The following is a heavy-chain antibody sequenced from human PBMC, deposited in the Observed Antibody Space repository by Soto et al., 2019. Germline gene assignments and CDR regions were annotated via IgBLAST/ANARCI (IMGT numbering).Heavy chain of an antibody. J-gene: IGHJ5*01. D-gene: IGHD7-27*01. CDR2: IYKSATT. CDR3: ARGRYCLTGRCFPNWFDS. Sequence: SETLSLTCSVSGDSITNLDYFWAWIRQPPGQALEYIGYIYKSATTYYNPSFESRVAISVDTSKSQFSLNVTSVTAADTAVYFCARGRYCLTGRCFPNWFDSWGQGALVTVS. CDR1: GDSITNLDYF. V-gene: IGHV4-30-4*01.